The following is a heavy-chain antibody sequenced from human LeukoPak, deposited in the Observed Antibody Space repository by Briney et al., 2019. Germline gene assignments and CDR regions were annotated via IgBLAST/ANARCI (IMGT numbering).Heavy chain of an antibody. J-gene: IGHJ4*02. CDR3: AKVGAHGDYAVIDY. CDR2: ISANTYST. V-gene: IGHV3-23*01. CDR1: GFTFSSYG. D-gene: IGHD4-17*01. Sequence: GGSLRLSCAASGFTFSSYGMSWVRQAPGKGLEWVSAISANTYSTYYADSVKGRFTISRDNSKSTLYLQMSSLRAEDTAVYYCAKVGAHGDYAVIDYWGQGTLVTVSS.